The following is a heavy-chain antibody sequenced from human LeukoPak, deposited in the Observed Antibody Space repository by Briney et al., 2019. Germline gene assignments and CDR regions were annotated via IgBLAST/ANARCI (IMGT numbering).Heavy chain of an antibody. CDR3: ASEQWGRYSSSWSEDY. Sequence: GGSLRLSCAASGFTFSDYYMSWIRQAPGKGLEWVSYISSSGSTIYYADSVKGRFTISRDNAKNSLYLQMNSLRAEDTAVYYCASEQWGRYSSSWSEDYWGQGTLVTVSS. J-gene: IGHJ4*02. CDR2: ISSSGSTI. V-gene: IGHV3-11*01. CDR1: GFTFSDYY. D-gene: IGHD6-13*01.